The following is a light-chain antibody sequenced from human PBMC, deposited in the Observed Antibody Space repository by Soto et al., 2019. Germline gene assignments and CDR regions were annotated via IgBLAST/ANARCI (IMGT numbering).Light chain of an antibody. CDR3: QLWHSPPYS. CDR1: QNIRTY. Sequence: DIPVSLSPYSLSASVGDSVTITCRTSQNIRTYLNWYQQKPGRAPKLLIHSASALPSGVPSRFSGSGSGTEFTLTMSGLQPEDFATYYCQLWHSPPYSFGQGGKVDNK. J-gene: IGKJ2*03. V-gene: IGKV1-39*01. CDR2: SAS.